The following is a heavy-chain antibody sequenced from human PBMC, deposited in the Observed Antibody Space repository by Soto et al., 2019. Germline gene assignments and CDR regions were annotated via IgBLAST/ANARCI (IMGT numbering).Heavy chain of an antibody. V-gene: IGHV3-23*01. CDR3: AKCLESGSYQSPDH. Sequence: GGSLRLSCAASGFTFSSNVMSWVRQAPGQGLEWVAIISRTGDITYYADSVKGRFTISRDNSKNTLYLQMNSLRAEDTAVYYWAKCLESGSYQSPDHWGQGSLVTVSS. D-gene: IGHD5-12*01. J-gene: IGHJ4*02. CDR2: ISRTGDIT. CDR1: GFTFSSNV.